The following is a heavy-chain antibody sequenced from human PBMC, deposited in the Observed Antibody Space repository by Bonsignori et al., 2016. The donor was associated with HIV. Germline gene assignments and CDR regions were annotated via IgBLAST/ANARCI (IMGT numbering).Heavy chain of an antibody. CDR2: VFIGGSS. D-gene: IGHD3-16*01. V-gene: IGHV4-59*03. J-gene: IGHJ5*01. Sequence: WIRQPPGKGLEWIGRVFIGGSSYNPSLRSRVTMAIDTSKNQFSLELTSVTAADTAVYYCGRWGDSWGQGLLVTVSS. CDR3: GRWGDS.